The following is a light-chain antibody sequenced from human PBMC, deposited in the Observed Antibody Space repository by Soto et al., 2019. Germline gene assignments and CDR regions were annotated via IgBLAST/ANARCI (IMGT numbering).Light chain of an antibody. CDR1: SYNIGSGYA. V-gene: IGLV1-40*01. J-gene: IGLJ1*01. CDR3: QFSFRSLSGCYV. Sequence: QAVLRESSTVRVSLSQVVATSSTRNSYNIGSGYAVHWYQQLPGTAPNLLIYGKSNRHSGVPDRFSGSKSGTSASLAITGLQFEDEADYSCQFSFRSLSGCYVVGTGTKVPVL. CDR2: GKS.